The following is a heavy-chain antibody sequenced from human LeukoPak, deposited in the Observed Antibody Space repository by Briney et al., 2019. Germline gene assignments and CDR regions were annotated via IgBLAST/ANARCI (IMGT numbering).Heavy chain of an antibody. V-gene: IGHV3-30*02. Sequence: SGGSLRLSCAASGFTFSSFGMHWVRQAPGKGPEWVSFIRYDGTDKYYADSVKGRFTISRDRSKKTLFLKMNNLRAEDTAVYYCAKGGKTGNRVAYYFDYRGQGTPVTVSS. CDR1: GFTFSSFG. J-gene: IGHJ4*02. D-gene: IGHD7-27*01. CDR3: AKGGKTGNRVAYYFDY. CDR2: IRYDGTDK.